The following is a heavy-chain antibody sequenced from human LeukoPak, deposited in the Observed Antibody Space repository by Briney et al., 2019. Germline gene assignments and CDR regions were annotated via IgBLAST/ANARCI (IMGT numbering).Heavy chain of an antibody. CDR2: ISWNSGSI. CDR3: AKELIPLDQQLLYAGYFQH. Sequence: PGGSLRLSCAASGFTFDDYAMHWVRHAPGKGLEWVSGISWNSGSIGYADSVKGRFTISRDNAKNSLYLQMNSLRAEDTALYYCAKELIPLDQQLLYAGYFQHWGQGTLVTVSS. V-gene: IGHV3-9*01. J-gene: IGHJ1*01. CDR1: GFTFDDYA. D-gene: IGHD2-2*02.